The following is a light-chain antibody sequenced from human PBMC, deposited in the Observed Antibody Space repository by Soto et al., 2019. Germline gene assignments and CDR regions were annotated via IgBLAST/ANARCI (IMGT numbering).Light chain of an antibody. CDR2: DAS. J-gene: IGKJ4*01. CDR3: QQRSNWPLN. CDR1: QSVSSY. Sequence: ELVLTQSPATLSLCPVERANLSCRASQSVSSYLAWYQQKPGQAPRLLIYDASNRATGIPARFSGSGSGTDFTLTISSLEPEDFAVYYCQQRSNWPLNFGGGTKVDIK. V-gene: IGKV3-11*01.